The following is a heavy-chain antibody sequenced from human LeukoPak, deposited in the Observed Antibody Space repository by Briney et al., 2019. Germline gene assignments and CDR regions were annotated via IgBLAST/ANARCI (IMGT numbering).Heavy chain of an antibody. V-gene: IGHV4-34*01. CDR2: IYHSGST. CDR1: GGSFSGYY. CDR3: ARTQKGLGGRRAFDI. Sequence: SETLSLTCAVYGGSFSGYYWSWIRQSPGTGLEWIGSIYHSGSTYYNPSLKSRVTISVDTSKNQFSLKLSSVTAADTAVYYCARTQKGLGGRRAFDIWGQGTMVTVSS. J-gene: IGHJ3*02. D-gene: IGHD3-16*01.